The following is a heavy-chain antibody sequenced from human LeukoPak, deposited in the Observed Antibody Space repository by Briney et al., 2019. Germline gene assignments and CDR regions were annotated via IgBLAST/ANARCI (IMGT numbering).Heavy chain of an antibody. J-gene: IGHJ4*02. CDR1: GGSISSGGYY. CDR3: ARGLRPNIRSGGSARRGY. Sequence: SETLSLTCTVSGGSISSGGYYWSWIRQHPGKGLEWIGYIYYSGSTNYNPSLKSRVTISVDTSKNQFSLKLSSVTAADTAVYYCARGLRPNIRSGGSARRGYWGQGTLVTVSS. V-gene: IGHV4-31*03. CDR2: IYYSGST. D-gene: IGHD2-15*01.